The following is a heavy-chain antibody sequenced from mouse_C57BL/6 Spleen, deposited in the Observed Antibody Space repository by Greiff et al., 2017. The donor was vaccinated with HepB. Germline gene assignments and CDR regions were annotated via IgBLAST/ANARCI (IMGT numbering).Heavy chain of an antibody. J-gene: IGHJ2*01. V-gene: IGHV1-4*01. D-gene: IGHD4-1*01. Sequence: VQLVESGAELARPGASVKMSCKASGYTFTSYTMHWVKQRPGQGLEWIGYINPSSGYTKYNQKFKDKATLTADKSSSTAYMQLSSLTSEDSAVYYCAGGLGRYYFDYWGQGTTLTVSS. CDR1: GYTFTSYT. CDR3: AGGLGRYYFDY. CDR2: INPSSGYT.